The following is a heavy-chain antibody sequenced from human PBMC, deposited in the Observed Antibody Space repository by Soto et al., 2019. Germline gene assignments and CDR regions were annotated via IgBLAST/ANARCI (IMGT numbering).Heavy chain of an antibody. V-gene: IGHV4-39*01. CDR2: IFYSGST. D-gene: IGHD6-19*01. Sequence: LSLTCTVSGDSISSSNYFWGWIRQPPGKGLEWIGTIFYSGSTYYNPSLKSRVTISVDTSKNQLSLRLISVTAADTALYYCARRYGWLYFDYWGQGSLVTVSS. CDR1: GDSISSSNYF. J-gene: IGHJ4*02. CDR3: ARRYGWLYFDY.